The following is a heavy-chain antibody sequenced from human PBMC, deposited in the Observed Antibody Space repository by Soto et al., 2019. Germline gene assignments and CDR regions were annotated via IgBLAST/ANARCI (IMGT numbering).Heavy chain of an antibody. J-gene: IGHJ5*02. CDR3: GRDVIAAAGTSWFDP. V-gene: IGHV1-3*05. CDR1: GYTFTSHA. D-gene: IGHD6-13*01. CDR2: INAGNGNT. Sequence: QVQLVQSGAEEKKPGASVKVSCKASGYTFTSHAMHWVRQAPGQRLEWMGWINAGNGNTKYSQKFQGRVTITTDTSASTAYMELSSLISEDTAVYYCGRDVIAAAGTSWFDPWGQGSLVTVSS.